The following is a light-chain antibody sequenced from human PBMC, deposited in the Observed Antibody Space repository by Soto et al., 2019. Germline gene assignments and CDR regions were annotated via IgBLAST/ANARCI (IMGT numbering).Light chain of an antibody. CDR1: QSVTSSC. Sequence: EIVLTQSPGTLSLSPGERATLFCTASQSVTSSCLAWYQRKPGQAPRLLIHTTSIRATDIPDRFSGSGSETDFTLTISRLEPEDSAVYYCQQCGGSPLFSFGPGTRVDI. J-gene: IGKJ3*01. V-gene: IGKV3-20*01. CDR3: QQCGGSPLFS. CDR2: TTS.